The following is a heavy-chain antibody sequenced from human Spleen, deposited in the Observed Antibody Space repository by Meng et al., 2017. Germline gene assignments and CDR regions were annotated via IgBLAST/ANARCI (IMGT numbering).Heavy chain of an antibody. D-gene: IGHD3-10*01. J-gene: IGHJ6*02. V-gene: IGHV1-2*06. Sequence: ASVKVSCKASGYTFTGYYMHWVRQAPGQGLEWMGRINPNSGGTNYAQKFQGRVTMTRDTSISTAYMELSRLRSDDTAVYYCARVYFTVWFGELVVDVWGQGTTVTVSS. CDR3: ARVYFTVWFGELVVDV. CDR1: GYTFTGYY. CDR2: INPNSGGT.